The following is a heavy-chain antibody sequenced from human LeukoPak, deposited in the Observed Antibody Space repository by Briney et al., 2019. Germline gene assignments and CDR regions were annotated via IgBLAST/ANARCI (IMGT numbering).Heavy chain of an antibody. CDR1: GYTFTSYG. V-gene: IGHV1-18*01. CDR3: ARRGDYSNYYYYGMDV. Sequence: ASVKVSCKASGYTFTSYGIIWVRQAPGQGLEWMGWISAYNGNTNYAQKLQGRVTMTTDTSTSTAYMELRSLRSDDTAVYYCARRGDYSNYYYYGMDVWGQGTTVTVSS. D-gene: IGHD4-17*01. CDR2: ISAYNGNT. J-gene: IGHJ6*02.